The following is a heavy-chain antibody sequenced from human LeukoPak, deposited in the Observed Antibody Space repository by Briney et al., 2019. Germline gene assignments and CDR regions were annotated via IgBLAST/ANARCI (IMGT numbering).Heavy chain of an antibody. CDR2: IRSDGSDK. J-gene: IGHJ4*02. V-gene: IGHV3-30*02. Sequence: GGSLRLSCAASGFTFSAYGMHWVRQAPGKGLEGVAFIRSDGSDKQYGDSVKGRFTISRDNPKNTLFLEMNSLRAEDTAVYYCAKTYSNSWYFDYWGQGTLVTVSS. D-gene: IGHD6-13*01. CDR1: GFTFSAYG. CDR3: AKTYSNSWYFDY.